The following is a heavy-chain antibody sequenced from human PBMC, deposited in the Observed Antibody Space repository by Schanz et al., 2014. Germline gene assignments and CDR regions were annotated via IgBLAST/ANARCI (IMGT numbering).Heavy chain of an antibody. J-gene: IGHJ4*02. CDR3: AKDAENTAMITDYFDY. V-gene: IGHV3-23*04. CDR1: GFSFTTYA. CDR2: MNESHSTI. D-gene: IGHD5-18*01. Sequence: EVQLVESGGGLVQPGGSLRLSCASSGFSFTTYAMSWVRQARGKGLEWVSAMNESHSTIYYADSVRGRFTISRDNSKTTVYLQMNSLRAEDTAVYYCAKDAENTAMITDYFDYWGQGTLVTVSS.